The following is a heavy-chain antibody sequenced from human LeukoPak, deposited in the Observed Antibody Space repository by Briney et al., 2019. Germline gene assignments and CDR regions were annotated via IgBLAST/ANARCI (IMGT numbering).Heavy chain of an antibody. CDR1: GYSISSGYY. CDR3: ARPVWSGAFDI. J-gene: IGHJ3*02. Sequence: SETLSLTCAVSGYSISSGYYWGWIRQPPGKGLEWIGSIYHSGSTYHNPSLKSRVTISVDTSKNQFSLKLSSVTAADTAVYYCARPVWSGAFDIWGQGTMVTVSS. CDR2: IYHSGST. V-gene: IGHV4-38-2*01. D-gene: IGHD3-16*01.